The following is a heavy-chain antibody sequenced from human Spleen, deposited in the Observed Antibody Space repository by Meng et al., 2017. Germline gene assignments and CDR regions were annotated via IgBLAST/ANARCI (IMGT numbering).Heavy chain of an antibody. J-gene: IGHJ3*01. CDR3: VKGVSPFYLDVFHV. CDR2: ISKNHNEI. D-gene: IGHD3-10*01. V-gene: IGHV3-9*01. CDR1: GFMFDDYA. Sequence: GGSLRLSCAASGFMFDDYAMHWVRQAPGKGLEWVSGISKNHNEIGYADSVKGRFTISRDNAKNSLYLQMNSLRADDTALYYCVKGVSPFYLDVFHVWGQGTMVTVSS.